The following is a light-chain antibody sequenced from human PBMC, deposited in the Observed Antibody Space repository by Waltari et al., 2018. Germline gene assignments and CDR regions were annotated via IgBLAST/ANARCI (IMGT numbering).Light chain of an antibody. CDR2: DAS. J-gene: IGKJ5*01. CDR3: QQYNRWPPIT. Sequence: EIVMTQSPATLSVSPGETATLSCRASQSVSSNVAWYQQKPGQAPRLLIYDASTMATSIPAKFRGRGSGTEFTLTISSLQSEDFAVYYCQQYNRWPPITFGRGTRLEIK. V-gene: IGKV3-15*01. CDR1: QSVSSN.